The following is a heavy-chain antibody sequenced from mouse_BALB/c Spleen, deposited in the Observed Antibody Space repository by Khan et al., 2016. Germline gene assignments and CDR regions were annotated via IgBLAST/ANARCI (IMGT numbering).Heavy chain of an antibody. V-gene: IGHV3-2*02. J-gene: IGHJ1*01. CDR2: ISYSGST. Sequence: VQLKESGPGLVKPSQSLSLTCTVTGYSITSDYAWNWIRQFPGNKLEWMGYISYSGSTSYNPSLKSRISITRDTSKNQFFLQLNSVTTEDTATYYCAIYDGNWYFDVWGAGTTVTVSS. CDR1: GYSITSDYA. D-gene: IGHD2-1*01. CDR3: AIYDGNWYFDV.